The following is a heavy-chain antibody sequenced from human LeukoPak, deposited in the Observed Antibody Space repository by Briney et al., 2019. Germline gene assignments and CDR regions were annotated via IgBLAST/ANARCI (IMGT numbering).Heavy chain of an antibody. CDR2: IWYDGSNK. D-gene: IGHD5-12*01. CDR1: GFTFSSHG. J-gene: IGHJ4*02. V-gene: IGHV3-33*06. CDR3: AKGLGYSGYDLDY. Sequence: GRSLRLSCEASGFTFSSHGMYWVRQAPGKGLEWVALIWYDGSNKYYADSVKGRFTISRDNPNNTLYLQMNSPRAEDTAVYYCAKGLGYSGYDLDYWGQGTLVTVSS.